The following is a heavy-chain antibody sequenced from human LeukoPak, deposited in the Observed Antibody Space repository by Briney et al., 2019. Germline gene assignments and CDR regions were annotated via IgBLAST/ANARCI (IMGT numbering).Heavy chain of an antibody. CDR3: ARMRVGVVPATAADV. CDR1: GGSISSGGYY. J-gene: IGHJ6*04. V-gene: IGHV4-30-2*01. CDR2: IYHSGST. D-gene: IGHD2-2*01. Sequence: SETLSLTCTVSGGSISSGGYYWSWIRQPPGKGLEWIGYIYHSGSTYYNPSLKSRVTISVDRSKNQFSLKLSSVTAADTAVYCCARMRVGVVPATAADVWGKGTTVTVSS.